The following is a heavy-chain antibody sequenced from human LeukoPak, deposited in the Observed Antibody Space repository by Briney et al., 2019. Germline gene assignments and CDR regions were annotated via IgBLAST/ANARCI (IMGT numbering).Heavy chain of an antibody. Sequence: ASVKVSCKASGYTFTSYYMHWVRQAPGQGLEWMGIINPSGGSTSYAQRFQGRVTMTRDTSTSTVYMELSSLRSEDTAVYYCARGATTGGYYYYMDVWGKGTTVTISS. CDR2: INPSGGST. CDR3: ARGATTGGYYYYMDV. V-gene: IGHV1-46*01. D-gene: IGHD5-12*01. CDR1: GYTFTSYY. J-gene: IGHJ6*03.